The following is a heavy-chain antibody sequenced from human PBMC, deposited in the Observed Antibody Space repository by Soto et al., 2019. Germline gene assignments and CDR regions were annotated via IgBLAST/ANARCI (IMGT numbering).Heavy chain of an antibody. V-gene: IGHV4-31*03. CDR1: GGSINSGAYY. CDR2: ISYNGRT. J-gene: IGHJ5*02. CDR3: ARVSATGTRWIDP. D-gene: IGHD6-13*01. Sequence: QVQLQESGPGLVKPSQTLSLTCSVSGGSINSGAYYWGWIRQHPGKGLEWIGYISYNGRTYSNPSLPSRVTIALDMSESQFSLKLTAVTAADTAVYFCARVSATGTRWIDPWGQGALVTVSP.